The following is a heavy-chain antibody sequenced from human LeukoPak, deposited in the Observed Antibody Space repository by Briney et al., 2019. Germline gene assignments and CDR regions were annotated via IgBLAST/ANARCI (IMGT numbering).Heavy chain of an antibody. J-gene: IGHJ3*02. CDR2: IRYDGSNK. D-gene: IGHD3-3*01. CDR3: AKDEVLRFLEWLSPGAFDI. Sequence: PGGSLRLSCAASGFTFSSYGMHWVRQAPGKGLEWVAFIRYDGSNKYYADSVKGRFTISRDDSKNTLYLQMYSLRAEDTAVYYCAKDEVLRFLEWLSPGAFDIWGQGTMVTVSS. V-gene: IGHV3-30*02. CDR1: GFTFSSYG.